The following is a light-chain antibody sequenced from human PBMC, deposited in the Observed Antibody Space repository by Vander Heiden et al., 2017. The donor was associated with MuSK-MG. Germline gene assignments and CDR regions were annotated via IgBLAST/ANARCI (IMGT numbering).Light chain of an antibody. Sequence: QAVLTQPASRSASPGASASPTCTLRSGINVGAYNIYWYQQKSGSPPQYLLRYKSDSDKQQGSGVASRFSGSKDASTNAGILLISGLQSEDEADYYCMIWHSNTWVFGGGTKLTVL. CDR1: SGINVGAYN. CDR3: MIWHSNTWV. J-gene: IGLJ3*02. V-gene: IGLV5-45*01. CDR2: YKSDSDK.